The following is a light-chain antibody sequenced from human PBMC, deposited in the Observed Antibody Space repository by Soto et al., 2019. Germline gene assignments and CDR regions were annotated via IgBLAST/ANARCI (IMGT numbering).Light chain of an antibody. CDR3: QQYHRYST. Sequence: DIQMTQSPSTLSASVGDRVTITCRASQSINNWLAWYQQKPGKAPKFLIYDASNLESGVPSRFSGSGSGTEFTLTISSLHPDDSATYFCQQYHRYSTFGQGTKVDIK. CDR2: DAS. J-gene: IGKJ1*01. V-gene: IGKV1-5*01. CDR1: QSINNW.